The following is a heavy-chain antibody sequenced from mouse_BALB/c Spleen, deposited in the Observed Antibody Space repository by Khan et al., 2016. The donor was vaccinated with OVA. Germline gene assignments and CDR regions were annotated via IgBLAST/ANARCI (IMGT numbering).Heavy chain of an antibody. D-gene: IGHD2-14*01. V-gene: IGHV1-4*01. CDR2: INPSNGYT. J-gene: IGHJ3*01. CDR3: VRDGAYHRNDGWFAY. Sequence: QVQLQQPGAELARPGASVKMSCKASGYTFTSYTIHWIKKRPGQGLEWIGYINPSNGYTNYNQKFKDKATLTTDKSSTTAYLQLSCLTSDDSAVDNCVRDGAYHRNDGWFAYWGQGTLVTVSA. CDR1: GYTFTSYT.